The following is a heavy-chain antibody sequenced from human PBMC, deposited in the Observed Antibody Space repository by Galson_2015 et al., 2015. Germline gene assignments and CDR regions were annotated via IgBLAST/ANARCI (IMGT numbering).Heavy chain of an antibody. V-gene: IGHV7-4-1*02. J-gene: IGHJ6*03. D-gene: IGHD4-17*01. Sequence: SVKVSCKASGYTFTSYAMNWVRQAPGQGLEWMGWINTNTGNPTYAQGFTGRFVFSLDTSVSTAYLQISSLKAEDTAVYYCARNLQYGDYVPLASMDVWGKGTTVTVSS. CDR2: INTNTGNP. CDR3: ARNLQYGDYVPLASMDV. CDR1: GYTFTSYA.